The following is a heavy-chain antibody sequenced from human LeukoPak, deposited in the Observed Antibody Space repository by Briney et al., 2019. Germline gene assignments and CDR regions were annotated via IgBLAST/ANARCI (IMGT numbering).Heavy chain of an antibody. D-gene: IGHD3-10*01. Sequence: ASVKVSCKASGYTFTGYYMHWVRQAPGQGLEWMGWINPNSGGTNYAQKFQGRVTMTRDTSISTAYMELSRLRSDDTAVYYCATYYGSESSALYYFDYWGQGTLVTVSS. CDR3: ATYYGSESSALYYFDY. CDR1: GYTFTGYY. V-gene: IGHV1-2*02. J-gene: IGHJ4*02. CDR2: INPNSGGT.